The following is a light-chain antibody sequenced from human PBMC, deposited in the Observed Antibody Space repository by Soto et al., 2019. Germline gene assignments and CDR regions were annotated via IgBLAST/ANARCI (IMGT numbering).Light chain of an antibody. CDR1: QSVSSAY. Sequence: EIVMTQSPFTLSVSPGERATLSCRASQSVSSAYLAWYQQKPGQAPRLLIYDVSSRATGIPARFSGSGSGTEFTLTISSLQSEDFAVYYCQQYNNWPSITFGQGTRLEIK. CDR2: DVS. J-gene: IGKJ5*01. V-gene: IGKV3-15*01. CDR3: QQYNNWPSIT.